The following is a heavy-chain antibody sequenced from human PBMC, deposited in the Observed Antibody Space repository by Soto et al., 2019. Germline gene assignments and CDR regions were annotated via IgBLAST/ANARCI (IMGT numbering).Heavy chain of an antibody. CDR2: INGRTGDT. CDR1: GYRFTYYG. Sequence: ASLKVSCKTSGYRFTYYGLHWVRQAPGQRPEWMGWINGRTGDTKYSRKFQGRVTFTRDTSASAAYLDLSSLISEDTAVYYCARGLWFGEFHSDYWGQGSPVTVSS. CDR3: ARGLWFGEFHSDY. D-gene: IGHD3-10*01. J-gene: IGHJ4*02. V-gene: IGHV1-3*01.